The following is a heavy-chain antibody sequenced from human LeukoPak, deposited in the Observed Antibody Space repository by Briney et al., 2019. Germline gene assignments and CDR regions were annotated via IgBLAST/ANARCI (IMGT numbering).Heavy chain of an antibody. Sequence: GGSLRLSCAASGFTFSSYGMHWVRQAPGKGLEWVAFIRYDGSNKYYADSVKGRFTISRDNSKNTLYLQMNSLRAEDTAVYYCASIDSSGYYDAFDIWGQGTMVTVSS. CDR3: ASIDSSGYYDAFDI. D-gene: IGHD3-22*01. CDR1: GFTFSSYG. J-gene: IGHJ3*02. V-gene: IGHV3-30*02. CDR2: IRYDGSNK.